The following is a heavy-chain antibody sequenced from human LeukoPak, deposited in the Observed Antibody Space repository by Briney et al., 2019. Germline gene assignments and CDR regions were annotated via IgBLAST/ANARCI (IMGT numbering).Heavy chain of an antibody. Sequence: ASVKVSCKASGYTFTSYDINWVRQATGQGLEWMGWMNPNSGNTGNAQKFQGRVTITRNTSISTAYMELSSLRSEDTAVYYCARSVAFYGSGKLYYYYMDVWGKGTTVTVSS. CDR1: GYTFTSYD. D-gene: IGHD3-10*01. J-gene: IGHJ6*03. CDR3: ARSVAFYGSGKLYYYYMDV. CDR2: MNPNSGNT. V-gene: IGHV1-8*01.